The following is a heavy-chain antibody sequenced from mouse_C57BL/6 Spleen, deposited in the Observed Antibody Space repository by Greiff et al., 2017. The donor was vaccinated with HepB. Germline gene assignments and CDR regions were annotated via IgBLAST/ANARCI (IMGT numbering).Heavy chain of an antibody. CDR3: ARTVITTVVAYWYFDV. V-gene: IGHV1-22*01. CDR2: INPNNGGT. CDR1: GYTFTDYN. Sequence: VQLQQSGPELVKPGASVKMSCKASGYTFTDYNMHWVKQSHGKSLEWIGYINPNNGGTSYTQKFKGKATLTVNKSSSTAYMELRSLTSEDSAVYYCARTVITTVVAYWYFDVWGTGTTVTVSS. D-gene: IGHD1-1*01. J-gene: IGHJ1*03.